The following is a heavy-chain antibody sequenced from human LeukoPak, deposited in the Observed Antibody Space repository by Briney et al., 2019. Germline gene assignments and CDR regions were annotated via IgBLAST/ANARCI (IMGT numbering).Heavy chain of an antibody. CDR2: ISGSGDRT. CDR3: AELGITMIGGV. Sequence: GGTLRLSCAASGFTFSNYAVSWVRQAPGKGLEWVSGISGSGDRTYYADSVKGRFSISRDKSKNTLYVQMNSLRAEDTAVYYCAELGITMIGGVWGKGTTVTISS. V-gene: IGHV3-23*01. CDR1: GFTFSNYA. J-gene: IGHJ6*04. D-gene: IGHD3-10*02.